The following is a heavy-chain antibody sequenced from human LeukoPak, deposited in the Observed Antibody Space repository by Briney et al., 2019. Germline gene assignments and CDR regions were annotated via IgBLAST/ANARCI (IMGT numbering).Heavy chain of an antibody. J-gene: IGHJ5*02. CDR2: IYYSGST. D-gene: IGHD5-24*01. CDR1: GGSINSYY. CDR3: ARARDGHINNWFDP. V-gene: IGHV4-59*01. Sequence: PSETLSLTCTVSGGSINSYYWSWIRQPPGKGLEWIGYIYYSGSTNYNPSHKSRVTISVDTSKNQFSLKMGSVTAADTAVYYCARARDGHINNWFDPWGQGTLVTVSS.